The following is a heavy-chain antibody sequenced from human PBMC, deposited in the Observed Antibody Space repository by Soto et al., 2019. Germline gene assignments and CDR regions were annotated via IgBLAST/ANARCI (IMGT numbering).Heavy chain of an antibody. CDR2: INPATGAA. Sequence: QLHLVQSGAVVKKPGASVTVSCSASGYPVTAYYMHWVRQAPGRGLEWMGGINPATGAAKYTQTFPGRGTQTRETSTSTVFMELSGLTSEDTAVFYCARGGGVGVAGSAAFDMWGQGTLVTVSS. D-gene: IGHD3-3*01. V-gene: IGHV1-2*02. CDR1: GYPVTAYY. CDR3: ARGGGVGVAGSAAFDM. J-gene: IGHJ3*02.